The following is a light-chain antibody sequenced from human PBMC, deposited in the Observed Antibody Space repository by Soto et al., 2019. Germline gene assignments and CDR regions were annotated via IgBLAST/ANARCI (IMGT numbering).Light chain of an antibody. Sequence: ETVLTQSPGTLSLSPGERATLSCRASQSVSSNYLAWYQQKPGQAPRLLIYGASTRATGIPDRFSGIGSGPDFTPTISRLEPEDFAVYYCQQFGRSPPSWTFGQGTKVEIK. CDR3: QQFGRSPPSWT. CDR2: GAS. J-gene: IGKJ1*01. V-gene: IGKV3-20*01. CDR1: QSVSSNY.